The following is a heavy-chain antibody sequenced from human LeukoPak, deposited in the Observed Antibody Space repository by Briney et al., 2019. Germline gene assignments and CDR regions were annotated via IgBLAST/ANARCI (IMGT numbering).Heavy chain of an antibody. Sequence: SETRSLTCAAYGGSFSGYYWSWIRQPPGKGLEWIGEINHSGSTNYNPSLKSRVTISVDRSKNQFSLKLSSVTAADTAVYYCARGPYYYYYGMDVWGQGTTVTVSS. J-gene: IGHJ6*02. CDR3: ARGPYYYYYGMDV. CDR1: GGSFSGYY. V-gene: IGHV4-34*01. CDR2: INHSGST.